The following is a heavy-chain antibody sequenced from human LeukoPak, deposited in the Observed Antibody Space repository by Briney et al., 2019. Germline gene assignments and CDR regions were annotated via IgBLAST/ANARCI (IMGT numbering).Heavy chain of an antibody. J-gene: IGHJ4*02. CDR1: GFTFSDHY. CDR2: TRNKVNSYTT. Sequence: GGSLRLSCAASGFTFSDHYMDWVRQAPGKGLEWVGRTRNKVNSYTTEYAASVKGRFTISRDDSKNSLYLQMNSLKTEDTAVYYCASWVSDGRSSLSYWGQGTLVTVSS. CDR3: ASWVSDGRSSLSY. D-gene: IGHD6-13*01. V-gene: IGHV3-72*01.